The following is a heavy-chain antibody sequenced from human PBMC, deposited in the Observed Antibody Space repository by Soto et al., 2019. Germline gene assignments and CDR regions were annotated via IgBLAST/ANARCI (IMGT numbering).Heavy chain of an antibody. CDR2: IHYSGST. V-gene: IGHV4-59*01. Sequence: SVTRSLTCPVADGFIGVSYWLLLRQTHGKVLEWVGYIHYSGSTNYNPSLKSRVTMSVDSAKNQFSLQLSSVTAADTAVYFCTKYRRTDAEGYSFDYWGQGALVTGSS. D-gene: IGHD2-15*01. CDR1: DGFIGVSY. J-gene: IGHJ4*02. CDR3: TKYRRTDAEGYSFDY.